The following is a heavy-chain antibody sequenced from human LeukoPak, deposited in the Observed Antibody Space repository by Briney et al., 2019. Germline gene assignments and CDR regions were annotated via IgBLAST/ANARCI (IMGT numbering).Heavy chain of an antibody. J-gene: IGHJ5*02. D-gene: IGHD6-13*01. V-gene: IGHV3-7*01. CDR2: IKEDGSEK. CDR3: ARSQQLVDNWFDP. Sequence: GGSLRLSCAASGFRFSSYWMSWVRQAPGKGLEWVANIKEDGSEKDYVDSVKGRFTISRDNAKNSLYLQMNSLRAEDTAVYYCARSQQLVDNWFDPWGQRTLVTVSS. CDR1: GFRFSSYW.